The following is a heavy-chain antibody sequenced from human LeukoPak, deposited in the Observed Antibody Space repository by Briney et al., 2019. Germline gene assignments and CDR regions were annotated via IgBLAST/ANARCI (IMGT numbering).Heavy chain of an antibody. D-gene: IGHD6-19*01. CDR3: ARPIRAAGSDAFDI. J-gene: IGHJ3*02. CDR2: INHSGST. CDR1: GGSFSGYY. Sequence: SETLSLTCAVYGGSFSGYYWSWIHQPPGKGLEWIGEINHSGSTNYNPSLKSRVTISVDTSKNQFSLKLSSVTAADTAVYYCARPIRAAGSDAFDIWSQGTMVTVSS. V-gene: IGHV4-34*01.